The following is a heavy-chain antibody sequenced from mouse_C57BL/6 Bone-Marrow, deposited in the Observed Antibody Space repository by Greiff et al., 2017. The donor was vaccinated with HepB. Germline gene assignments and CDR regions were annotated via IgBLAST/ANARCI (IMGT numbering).Heavy chain of an antibody. J-gene: IGHJ1*03. CDR1: GYTFTSYW. D-gene: IGHD1-1*01. Sequence: QVQLQQPGAELVMPGASVKLSCKASGYTFTSYWMHWVKQRPGQGLEWIGEIDPSDSYTNYNQKFKGKSTLTVDKSSSTAYMQLSSLTSEDAAVYYCASEGLYYGSSWWYFDVWGTGTTVTGSS. CDR2: IDPSDSYT. CDR3: ASEGLYYGSSWWYFDV. V-gene: IGHV1-69*01.